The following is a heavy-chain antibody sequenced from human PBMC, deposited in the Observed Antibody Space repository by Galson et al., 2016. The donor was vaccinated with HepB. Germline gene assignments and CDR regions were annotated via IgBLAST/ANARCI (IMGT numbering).Heavy chain of an antibody. J-gene: IGHJ4*02. CDR3: ARKGGIYSPWGY. D-gene: IGHD3-10*01. CDR1: GFIVSSND. V-gene: IGHV3-7*03. CDR2: IKQDGNEK. Sequence: SLRLPCAASGFIVSSNDMSCVRQAPGKGREWVVNIKQDGNEKYYVDSVKGRFTISRDNAKNSMYLQMNSLRAEDTAVYYCARKGGIYSPWGYWGQGTLVTVSS.